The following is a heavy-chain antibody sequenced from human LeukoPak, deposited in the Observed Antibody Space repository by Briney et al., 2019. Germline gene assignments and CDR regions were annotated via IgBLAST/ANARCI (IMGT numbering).Heavy chain of an antibody. CDR2: IYYSGST. V-gene: IGHV4-59*01. J-gene: IGHJ6*03. Sequence: SETLSLTCTVSGGSISSYYWSWIRQPPGKGLEWIGYIYYSGSTNYNPSLKSRVTISVDTSKNQFSLKLSSVTAADTAVYYCARDVVTRSYYYMDVWGKGTTVTVSS. D-gene: IGHD2-15*01. CDR3: ARDVVTRSYYYMDV. CDR1: GGSISSYY.